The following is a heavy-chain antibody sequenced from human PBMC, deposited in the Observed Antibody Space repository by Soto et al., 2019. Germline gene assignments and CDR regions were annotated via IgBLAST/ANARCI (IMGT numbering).Heavy chain of an antibody. V-gene: IGHV4-30-4*01. J-gene: IGHJ4*02. CDR1: DGSISNGDYY. Sequence: PSETLSLTCIVSDGSISNGDYYWTWIRQPPGKGLEWIRYIFHSGRTDYNPSLTSRVTISVDTSKNIFSLKVNSVTAADTAVYYCARGNYSDYRSSFDFWGQGALVTVSS. CDR2: IFHSGRT. CDR3: ARGNYSDYRSSFDF. D-gene: IGHD4-17*01.